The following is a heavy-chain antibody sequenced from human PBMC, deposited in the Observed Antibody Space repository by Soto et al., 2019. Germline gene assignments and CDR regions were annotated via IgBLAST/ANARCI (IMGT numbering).Heavy chain of an antibody. D-gene: IGHD3-3*01. CDR1: GYTFTSYG. CDR2: ISAYNGNT. CDR3: ARRDEYWSGHRGQNYYYYYGMDV. V-gene: IGHV1-18*04. Sequence: QVQLVQSGAEVKKPGASVKVSCKASGYTFTSYGISWVRQAPGQGLEWMGWISAYNGNTNYAQKLQGRVTMTTDTSTRTAYMEMRSLRSDDTAVYYCARRDEYWSGHRGQNYYYYYGMDVWGQGTTVTVSS. J-gene: IGHJ6*02.